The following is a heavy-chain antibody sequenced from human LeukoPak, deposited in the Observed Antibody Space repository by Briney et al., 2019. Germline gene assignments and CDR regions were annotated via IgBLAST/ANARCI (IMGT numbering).Heavy chain of an antibody. V-gene: IGHV3-30-3*01. J-gene: IGHJ6*02. CDR2: ISSDGSNK. CDR3: ARDLTVYGMDV. Sequence: GGSLRLSCAASRFTFSGYSMHWVRQAPGQGLEWVALISSDGSNKYYADSVKGRFTISRDNSKNTLYLQMKSLRAEDTAVYYCARDLTVYGMDVWGQGTTVTVSS. CDR1: RFTFSGYS. D-gene: IGHD4-17*01.